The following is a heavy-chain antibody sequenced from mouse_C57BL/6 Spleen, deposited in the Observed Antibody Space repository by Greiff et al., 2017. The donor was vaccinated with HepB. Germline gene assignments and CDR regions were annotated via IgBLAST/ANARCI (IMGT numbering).Heavy chain of an antibody. D-gene: IGHD3-2*02. V-gene: IGHV1-54*01. CDR3: AREEAQGTGKDY. J-gene: IGHJ2*01. CDR1: GYAFTNYL. Sequence: VQLQQSGAELVRPGTSVKVSCKASGYAFTNYLIEWVKQRPGPGLEWIGVINPGSGGTNYNEKFKGKATLTADKSSSTAYLQLSSLTSEDSAVYFCAREEAQGTGKDYWGQGTTLTVSS. CDR2: INPGSGGT.